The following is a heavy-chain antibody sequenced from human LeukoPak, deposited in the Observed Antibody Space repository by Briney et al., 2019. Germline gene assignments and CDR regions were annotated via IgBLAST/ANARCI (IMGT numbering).Heavy chain of an antibody. CDR2: IYPGDSDT. CDR3: ARQNCGGDCYSARHDY. D-gene: IGHD2-21*02. CDR1: GYSFTNNW. V-gene: IGHV5-51*01. J-gene: IGHJ4*02. Sequence: GESLKISCKASGYSFTNNWIGWVRQMPGKGLEWMGIIYPGDSDTRYSPSFQGQVTISADKSISTAYLQWSSLKASDTAMYYCARQNCGGDCYSARHDYWGQGTLVTVSS.